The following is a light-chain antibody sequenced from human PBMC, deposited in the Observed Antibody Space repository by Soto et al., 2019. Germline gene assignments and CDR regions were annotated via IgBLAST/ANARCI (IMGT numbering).Light chain of an antibody. J-gene: IGKJ1*01. CDR3: QQYNNWPRT. Sequence: EIVMTQSPATLSVSPGERATLSCRASQSVSSNLAWYQQKPGQAPRLLIYGASTRATGIPAGFSGSGSGTEFTLTISSLQSADFAVYYCQQYNNWPRTFGQGTKVEIK. CDR1: QSVSSN. CDR2: GAS. V-gene: IGKV3-15*01.